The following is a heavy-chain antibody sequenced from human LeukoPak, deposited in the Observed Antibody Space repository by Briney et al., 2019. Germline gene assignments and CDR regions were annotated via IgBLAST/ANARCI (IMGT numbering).Heavy chain of an antibody. Sequence: NPSETLSLTCTVSGXSNGSSGDYWGWIRQPPGKGLEWIGTIYYRGSTYYSPSLKSRVTISVDTSKNQFSLKLTSVTAADTAVYYCARTLDTGLVTVDYWGQGTLVTVSS. CDR1: GXSNGSSGDY. D-gene: IGHD5-18*01. CDR2: IYYRGST. V-gene: IGHV4-39*01. J-gene: IGHJ4*02. CDR3: ARTLDTGLVTVDY.